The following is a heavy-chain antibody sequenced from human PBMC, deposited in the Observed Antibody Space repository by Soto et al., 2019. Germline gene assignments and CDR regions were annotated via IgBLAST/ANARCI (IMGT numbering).Heavy chain of an antibody. Sequence: GGSLRLSCAASGFIVSSNYMSWVRQAPGKGLEWVSVIYSGGNTNYADSVKGRFTISRDNSKNTVYLQMNSLRAEDTAVYYCARGYCSGGSCHEIWGQGTMVTVSS. CDR1: GFIVSSNY. D-gene: IGHD2-15*01. CDR3: ARGYCSGGSCHEI. V-gene: IGHV3-53*01. J-gene: IGHJ3*02. CDR2: IYSGGNT.